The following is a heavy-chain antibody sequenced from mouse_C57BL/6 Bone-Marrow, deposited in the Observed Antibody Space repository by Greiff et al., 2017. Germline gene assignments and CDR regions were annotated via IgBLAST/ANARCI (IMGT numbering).Heavy chain of an antibody. CDR2: IYPGDGDT. D-gene: IGHD2-4*01. CDR1: GYAFSSSW. CDR3: ARQNDCDPAWFAY. V-gene: IGHV1-82*01. Sequence: VKLMESGPELVKPGASVKISCKASGYAFSSSWMNWVKQRPGKGLEWIGRIYPGDGDTNYNGKFKGKATLTADKSSSTAYMQLSSLTSEDSAVYFYARQNDCDPAWFAYWGQGTLVTVSA. J-gene: IGHJ3*01.